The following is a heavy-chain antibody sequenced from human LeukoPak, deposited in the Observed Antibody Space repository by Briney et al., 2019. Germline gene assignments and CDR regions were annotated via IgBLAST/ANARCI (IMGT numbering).Heavy chain of an antibody. V-gene: IGHV1-2*02. CDR3: ARGSVVLGLDV. Sequence: GASVKVSCKATGYTFSDYYMHWVRQAPGQGLEWMGWVVPNSGVTNYAQKFQGRVTMTRDTSISTAYMELSRVTSGDSAIYFCARGSVVLGLDVWGQGTTVTASS. D-gene: IGHD2-21*01. CDR1: GYTFSDYY. CDR2: VVPNSGVT. J-gene: IGHJ6*02.